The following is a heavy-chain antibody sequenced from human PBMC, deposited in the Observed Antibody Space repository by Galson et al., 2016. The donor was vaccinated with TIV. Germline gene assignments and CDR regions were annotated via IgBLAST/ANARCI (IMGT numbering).Heavy chain of an antibody. CDR3: ARGGVGRHSTSCYAT. CDR1: GFNLNNYA. D-gene: IGHD2-2*01. CDR2: IGGSGGET. V-gene: IGHV3-23*01. J-gene: IGHJ5*02. Sequence: SLRLSCAGSGFNLNNYAMSWVRQAPGKGLEWVSAIGGSGGETLYADSVKGRFTISRDSSKNTLYLQMNNLRAADTAVYYCARGGVGRHSTSCYATWGQGILVTVSP.